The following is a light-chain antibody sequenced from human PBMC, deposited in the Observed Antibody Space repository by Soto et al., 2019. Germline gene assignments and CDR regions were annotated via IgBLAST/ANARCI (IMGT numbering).Light chain of an antibody. CDR1: QSISSW. CDR2: DAS. J-gene: IGKJ5*01. CDR3: QHYNSYLTT. Sequence: DIQMTQSPSTLSASVGDRVTITCRASQSISSWLAWYQQKPGKAPKLLIYDASSLESGVPSRFSGSGSGTEFTLTISSLQPDDVATYYCQHYNSYLTTFGQGTQLEIK. V-gene: IGKV1-5*01.